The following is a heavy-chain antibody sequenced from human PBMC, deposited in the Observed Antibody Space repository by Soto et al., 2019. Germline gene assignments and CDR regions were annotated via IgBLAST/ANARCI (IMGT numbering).Heavy chain of an antibody. J-gene: IGHJ6*02. D-gene: IGHD5-18*01. CDR3: AKGGYSYGLYYYYGMDV. V-gene: IGHV3-30*18. Sequence: QVQLVESGGGVVQPGRSLRLSCAASGFTFSSYGMHWVRQAPGKGLEWVAVISYDGSNKYYADSVKGRFTISRDNSKNTLYLQMNSLRAEDTAVYYCAKGGYSYGLYYYYGMDVWGQGTTVTVSS. CDR1: GFTFSSYG. CDR2: ISYDGSNK.